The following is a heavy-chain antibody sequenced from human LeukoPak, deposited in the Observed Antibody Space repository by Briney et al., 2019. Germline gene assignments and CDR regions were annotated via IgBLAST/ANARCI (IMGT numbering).Heavy chain of an antibody. Sequence: GGSLRLSCAAAGFTFSSYDMSWVRQAPGKGLEWVGRIKSKTDGGTTDYAAPVKGRFTISRDDSKNTLYLQMNSLKTEDTAVYYCTTSHVLRYFDWSYWGQGTLVTVSS. V-gene: IGHV3-15*01. CDR3: TTSHVLRYFDWSY. D-gene: IGHD3-9*01. J-gene: IGHJ4*02. CDR2: IKSKTDGGTT. CDR1: GFTFSSYD.